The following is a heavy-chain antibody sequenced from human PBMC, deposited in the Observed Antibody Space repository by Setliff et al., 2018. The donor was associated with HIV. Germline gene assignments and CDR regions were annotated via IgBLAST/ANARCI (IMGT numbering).Heavy chain of an antibody. Sequence: SVKVSCKASGGSFTSFAISWVRQAPGQGLEWMGGIMSILRIANYAQKFQGRVTITADKSTRTAYMELSSLRSGDTAVYYCAKELSYCSGGNCYFGSWGQGTLVTVSS. V-gene: IGHV1-69*10. CDR1: GGSFTSFA. CDR3: AKELSYCSGGNCYFGS. J-gene: IGHJ4*02. CDR2: IMSILRIA. D-gene: IGHD2-15*01.